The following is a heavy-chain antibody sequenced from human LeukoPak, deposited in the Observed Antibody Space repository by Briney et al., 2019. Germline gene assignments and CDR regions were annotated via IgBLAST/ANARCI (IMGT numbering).Heavy chain of an antibody. CDR2: IYHSGST. CDR1: GGSICRINW. D-gene: IGHD1-1*01. CDR3: ASLLERKDY. V-gene: IGHV4-4*02. J-gene: IGHJ4*02. Sequence: KPSGPLSLTCTVSGGSICRINWWSWVSQPPGKGLEWTGEIYHSGSTNYTPSLKSRVTISVDKSKNQFSLRRSSVTAADTAVYYCASLLERKDYWGQGTLVTVPS.